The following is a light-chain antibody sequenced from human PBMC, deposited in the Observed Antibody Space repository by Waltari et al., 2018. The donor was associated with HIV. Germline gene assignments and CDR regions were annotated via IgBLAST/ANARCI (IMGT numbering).Light chain of an antibody. CDR3: QVWDSSSGHVV. CDR1: NPSIKT. CDR2: FDD. J-gene: IGLJ3*02. Sequence: SYVLTQPPSVSVAPGKTARITCGGHNPSIKTVQWYPQRPGQAPFLVSYFDDDRPPGIPERFSGSKSGNTATLTISTVEAGDEGDYYCQVWDSSSGHVVFGGGTKLTVL. V-gene: IGLV3-21*04.